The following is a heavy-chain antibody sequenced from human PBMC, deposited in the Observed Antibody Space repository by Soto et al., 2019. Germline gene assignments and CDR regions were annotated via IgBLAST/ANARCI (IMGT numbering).Heavy chain of an antibody. J-gene: IGHJ4*02. CDR2: IYDTESA. V-gene: IGHV4-31*03. CDR3: ARASSSSSAADY. CDR1: GESISSGGYY. D-gene: IGHD6-6*01. Sequence: QVQLQESGPGLVKPSQTLSLTCNVSGESISSGGYYWSWIRHHQGKGLEWIGYIYDTESAYYNPSLKSRVTISMDTSKNQFAMRLSSVTAADTAVYYCARASSSSSAADYWGQGILGTVSS.